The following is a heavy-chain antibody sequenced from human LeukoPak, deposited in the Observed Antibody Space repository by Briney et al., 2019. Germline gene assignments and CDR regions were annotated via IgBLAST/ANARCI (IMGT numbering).Heavy chain of an antibody. CDR1: GGSISGYY. CDR3: ARHGEFGSGSYPLDY. Sequence: SETLSLTCTVSGGSISGYYWSWIRQPPGKGLEWIAYIYYSGRTEYNPSLKSRVTISVDTSRNQFSPNLRSVTAADTAIYYCARHGEFGSGSYPLDYWGQGTLVTVSS. D-gene: IGHD3-10*01. J-gene: IGHJ4*02. CDR2: IYYSGRT. V-gene: IGHV4-59*08.